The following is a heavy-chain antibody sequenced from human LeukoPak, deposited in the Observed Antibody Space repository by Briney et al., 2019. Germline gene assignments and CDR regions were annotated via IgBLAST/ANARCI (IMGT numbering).Heavy chain of an antibody. CDR1: GFTVSSNY. V-gene: IGHV3-53*01. Sequence: GGSLRLSCAASGFTVSSNYMSWVRQAPGKGLEWVSVIYSGGSTYYADSVKGRFTISRDNSKNTLYLQMNSLRAEDTAVYYCARGPYYNILTGYSDWFDPWGQGTMVTVSS. CDR3: ARGPYYNILTGYSDWFDP. J-gene: IGHJ5*02. CDR2: IYSGGST. D-gene: IGHD3-9*01.